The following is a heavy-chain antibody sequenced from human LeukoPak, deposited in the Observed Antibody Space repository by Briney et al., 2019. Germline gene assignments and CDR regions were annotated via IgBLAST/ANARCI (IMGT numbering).Heavy chain of an antibody. V-gene: IGHV3-15*01. D-gene: IGHD3-3*01. Sequence: GGSLRLSSAASGFSFSKVWMSWVRQAPGKGLERVGRIKSKTDGGTTDYAAPVKGRFTISRDDSGNTLYLQMNSLKTEDPAVYYFSTYARAVWCCYYTGDAFDIWGPGTMVTVSS. J-gene: IGHJ3*02. CDR1: GFSFSKVW. CDR2: IKSKTDGGTT. CDR3: STYARAVWCCYYTGDAFDI.